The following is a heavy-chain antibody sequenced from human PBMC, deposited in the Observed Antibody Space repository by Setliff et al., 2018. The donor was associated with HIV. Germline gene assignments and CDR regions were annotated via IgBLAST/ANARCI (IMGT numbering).Heavy chain of an antibody. V-gene: IGHV1-18*01. J-gene: IGHJ5*02. D-gene: IGHD5-12*01. CDR1: GYPFSGYG. CDR3: ARDQATGYEKVWFSWIDP. Sequence: ASVKVSCKASGYPFSGYGISWVRQAPGQGLEWMGWISAYSGDTNYAQKFQGRLTMTTDTSTSTAYMELRSLRSDDTAMYYCARDQATGYEKVWFSWIDPWGQGTLVTVSS. CDR2: ISAYSGDT.